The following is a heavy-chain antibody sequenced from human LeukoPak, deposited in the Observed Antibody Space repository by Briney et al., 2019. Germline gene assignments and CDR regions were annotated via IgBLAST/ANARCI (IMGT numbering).Heavy chain of an antibody. V-gene: IGHV1-8*03. CDR3: ARVTVNENYYYYMDV. CDR1: GYTFTSYD. J-gene: IGHJ6*03. D-gene: IGHD4-11*01. Sequence: ASVKVSCKASGYTFTSYDINWVRQATGQGREWMGWMNPNSGNTGYAQKFQGRVTITRNTSISTVYMELRSLRSQHTAVYYCARVTVNENYYYYMDVWGKGTTVTVSS. CDR2: MNPNSGNT.